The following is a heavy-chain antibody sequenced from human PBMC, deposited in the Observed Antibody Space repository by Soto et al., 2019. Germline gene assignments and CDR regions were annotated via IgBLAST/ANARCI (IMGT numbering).Heavy chain of an antibody. V-gene: IGHV3-9*01. Sequence: EVQLVESGGGLVQPGRSLRLSCAASGFTFDDYAMHWVRQAPGKGLEWVSGISWNSGSIGYADSVKGRFTISRGNAKNSLYLQMNSLRAEDTALYYCAKDLLLFGVVSSPFYGMDVWGQGTTVTVSS. CDR3: AKDLLLFGVVSSPFYGMDV. CDR2: ISWNSGSI. D-gene: IGHD3-3*01. CDR1: GFTFDDYA. J-gene: IGHJ6*02.